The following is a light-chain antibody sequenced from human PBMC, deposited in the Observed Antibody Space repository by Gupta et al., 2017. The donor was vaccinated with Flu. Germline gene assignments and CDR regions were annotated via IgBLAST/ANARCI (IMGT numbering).Light chain of an antibody. CDR3: QQYDSTPWT. CDR2: WAS. Sequence: QSVLYSSNNKNYLAWYQQKPGQPPKLLIYWASTRESGVPDRFSGSGSGTDFTLTISSLQAEDVAVYYCQQYDSTPWTFGQGTKVEIK. V-gene: IGKV4-1*01. CDR1: QSVLYSSNNKNY. J-gene: IGKJ1*01.